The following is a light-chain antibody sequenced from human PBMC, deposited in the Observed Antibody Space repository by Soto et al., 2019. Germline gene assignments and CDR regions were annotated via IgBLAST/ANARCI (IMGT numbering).Light chain of an antibody. Sequence: QSVLTQPASVSGSPGQSITIFCTGTSSDVGGYNYASWYQQHPGSAPKLMIYDVSSRPSGVSNRFSGSKSGNTASLTISGLQAEDEADYYCSSYTSSFKLAVFGSGTQLTVL. V-gene: IGLV2-14*03. J-gene: IGLJ7*01. CDR2: DVS. CDR1: SSDVGGYNY. CDR3: SSYTSSFKLAV.